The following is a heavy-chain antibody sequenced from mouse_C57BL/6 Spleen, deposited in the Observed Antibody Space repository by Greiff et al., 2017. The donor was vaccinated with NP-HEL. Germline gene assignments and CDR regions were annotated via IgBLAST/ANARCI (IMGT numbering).Heavy chain of an antibody. J-gene: IGHJ1*03. Sequence: VQLKESGAELARPGASVKMSCKASGYTFTSYTMHWVKQRPGQGLEWIGYINPSSGYTKYNQKFKDKATLTADKSSSTAYMQLSSLTSEDSAVYYCARSITTVVADWYFDVWGTGTTVTVSS. CDR1: GYTFTSYT. V-gene: IGHV1-4*01. CDR2: INPSSGYT. CDR3: ARSITTVVADWYFDV. D-gene: IGHD1-1*01.